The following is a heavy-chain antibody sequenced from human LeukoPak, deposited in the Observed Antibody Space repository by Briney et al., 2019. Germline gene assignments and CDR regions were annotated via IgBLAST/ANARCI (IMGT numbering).Heavy chain of an antibody. Sequence: GESLKISCESSGYSFTSYWIGWVRQIPGKGLEWMGIIYPGDSNARYSPSFQGQVTISADKSISTAYLQRSSLKASDSAMYYCVQCGGDCYTSSHWGQGTLVTVSS. CDR2: IYPGDSNA. CDR3: VQCGGDCYTSSH. V-gene: IGHV5-51*01. J-gene: IGHJ4*02. D-gene: IGHD2-21*02. CDR1: GYSFTSYW.